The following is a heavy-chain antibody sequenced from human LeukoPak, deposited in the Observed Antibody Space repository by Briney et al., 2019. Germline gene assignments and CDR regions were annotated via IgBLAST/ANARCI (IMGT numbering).Heavy chain of an antibody. J-gene: IGHJ6*02. CDR3: ASRYCDYCYGMDV. Sequence: GGSLRLSCADSGFTVSGNYMSWVRQAPGKGLKWVSFTYSGGSTYYAESVKGRFTVSRHNSKNTLYLQMNSLRGEDTAVYYCASRYCDYCYGMDVWGQGTTVTVSS. D-gene: IGHD1-26*01. CDR2: TYSGGST. V-gene: IGHV3-53*04. CDR1: GFTVSGNY.